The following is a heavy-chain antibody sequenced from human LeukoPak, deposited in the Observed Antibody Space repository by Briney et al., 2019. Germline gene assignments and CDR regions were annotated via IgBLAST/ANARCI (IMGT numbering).Heavy chain of an antibody. CDR3: ARRNGTGYCTNGVCYTGNWFDP. CDR2: IYTSGST. D-gene: IGHD2-8*01. Sequence: SETLSLTCTVSGGSISSYYWSWIPQPPGKGLEWIGYIYTSGSTNYNPSLKSRVTISVDTSKNQFSLKLSSVTAADTAVYYCARRNGTGYCTNGVCYTGNWFDPWGQGTLVTVSS. CDR1: GGSISSYY. V-gene: IGHV4-4*09. J-gene: IGHJ5*02.